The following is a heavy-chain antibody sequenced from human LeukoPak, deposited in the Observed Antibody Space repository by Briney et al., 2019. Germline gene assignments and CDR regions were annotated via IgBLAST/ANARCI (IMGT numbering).Heavy chain of an antibody. D-gene: IGHD3-16*02. CDR1: GFKFSDYY. J-gene: IGHJ3*02. Sequence: GGSLRLSCAASGFKFSDYYMSWIRQAPGKGLEWISYISGSTSNIYYADSVKGRFTISRDNSKNSLYLQMNSLGPEDTAVYYCARVGGVIVNDAFDIWGQGTMVTVSS. CDR2: ISGSTSNI. CDR3: ARVGGVIVNDAFDI. V-gene: IGHV3-11*04.